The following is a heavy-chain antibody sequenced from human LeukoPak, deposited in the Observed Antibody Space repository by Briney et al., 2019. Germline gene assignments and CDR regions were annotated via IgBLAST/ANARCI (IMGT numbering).Heavy chain of an antibody. D-gene: IGHD2-8*01. V-gene: IGHV3-23*01. CDR3: AKGNVLLVYAVLNFDY. J-gene: IGHJ4*02. CDR1: GFTFSSYA. CDR2: ISGSGDNT. Sequence: GGSLRLSCAASGFTFSSYAMSWVRQAPGKGLEWVSAISGSGDNTYYADSVKGRFTISGDNSKNTLYLQMNSLRAEDTAVYYCAKGNVLLVYAVLNFDYWGQGTLVTVSS.